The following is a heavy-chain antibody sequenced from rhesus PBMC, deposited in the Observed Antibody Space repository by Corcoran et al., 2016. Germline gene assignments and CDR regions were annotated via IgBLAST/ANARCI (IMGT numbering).Heavy chain of an antibody. D-gene: IGHD2-39*02. CDR3: AAPREVVSANFDY. V-gene: IGHV4-65*01. J-gene: IGHJ4*01. Sequence: QVQLQESGPGLVKPSETLSLTCAVSGGSISSSNWWSWIRQPPGKGLEWIGYISGIIVSTYNIPPPKARVPFSTAPSNTPFSLKLRSVTAAVAAVYFCAAPREVVSANFDYWGQGVLVTVSS. CDR2: ISGIIVST. CDR1: GGSISSSNW.